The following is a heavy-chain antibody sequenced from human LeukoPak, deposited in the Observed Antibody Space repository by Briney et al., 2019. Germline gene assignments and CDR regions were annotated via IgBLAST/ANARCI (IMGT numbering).Heavy chain of an antibody. Sequence: SETLSLTCTVSGGSISSYYWSWIRQPPGKGLEWIGYIYYSGSTNYNPSLKSRVTISVDTSMNQFSLKLSSVTAADTAVYYCATASTFYDYVWGSYRPTHYDYWGQGTLVTVSS. D-gene: IGHD3-16*02. CDR2: IYYSGST. J-gene: IGHJ4*02. CDR1: GGSISSYY. CDR3: ATASTFYDYVWGSYRPTHYDY. V-gene: IGHV4-59*08.